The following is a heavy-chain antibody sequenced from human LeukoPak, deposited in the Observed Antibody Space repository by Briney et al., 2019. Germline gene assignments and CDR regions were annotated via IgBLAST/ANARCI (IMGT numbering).Heavy chain of an antibody. CDR1: GFTFSGYW. Sequence: GGSLRLSCAASGFTFSGYWMSWVRQAPGKGLEWVANIKQDGSEKYYVDSVKGRFTISRDNAKNSLYLQMNSLRAEDTAVYYCARADVGGPLDYWGQGTLVTVSS. V-gene: IGHV3-7*01. CDR3: ARADVGGPLDY. J-gene: IGHJ4*02. CDR2: IKQDGSEK. D-gene: IGHD3-16*01.